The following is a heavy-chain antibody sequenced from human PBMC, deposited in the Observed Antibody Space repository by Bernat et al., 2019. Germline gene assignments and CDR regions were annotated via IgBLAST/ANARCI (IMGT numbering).Heavy chain of an antibody. D-gene: IGHD2-15*01. CDR2: ISSSGSAI. CDR1: GFTFSSYE. Sequence: EVQLVESGGGLVQPGGSLRLSCAASGFTFSSYELNWVRQAPGKGLEWISYISSSGSAIYYADSVKGRFTSSRDNAKNSLYLQMNNLRAEDTAVYYCAREGSFDDFDYWGQGTLVTVSS. V-gene: IGHV3-48*03. CDR3: AREGSFDDFDY. J-gene: IGHJ4*02.